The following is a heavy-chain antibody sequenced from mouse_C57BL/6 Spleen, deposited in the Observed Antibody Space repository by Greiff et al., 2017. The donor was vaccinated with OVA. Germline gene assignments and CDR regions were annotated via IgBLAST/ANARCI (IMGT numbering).Heavy chain of an antibody. CDR2: ISSGGSYT. V-gene: IGHV5-6*01. J-gene: IGHJ2*01. Sequence: EVQLQESGGDLLKPGGSPKLSCAASGFTFSSYGMSWVRQTPDKRLEWVATISSGGSYTYYPDSVKGRFTISRDNAKNTLYLQMSSLKSEDTAMYYCARQGTTVVALDYWGQGTTLTVSS. D-gene: IGHD1-1*01. CDR1: GFTFSSYG. CDR3: ARQGTTVVALDY.